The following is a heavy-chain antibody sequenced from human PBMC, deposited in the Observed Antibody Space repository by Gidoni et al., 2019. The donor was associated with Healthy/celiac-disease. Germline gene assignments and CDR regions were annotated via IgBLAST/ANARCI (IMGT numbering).Heavy chain of an antibody. V-gene: IGHV1-69*01. D-gene: IGHD4-17*01. CDR2: DIPIFGTA. J-gene: IGHJ5*02. CDR1: EGTFTSYA. Sequence: QQQLVQSGAAVQKPASSVKASCKASEGTFTSYALSGVRQALGHGLEWMAGDIPIFGTAIYGRMFLGGVTFTADLSTRPAYMELGSLSVYDTAGYCCGWSPPPDDGEGWFDPWGQGTLVTVSS. CDR3: GWSPPPDDGEGWFDP.